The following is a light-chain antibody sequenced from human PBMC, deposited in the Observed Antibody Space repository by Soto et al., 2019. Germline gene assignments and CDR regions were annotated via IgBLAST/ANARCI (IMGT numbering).Light chain of an antibody. CDR2: EVS. J-gene: IGLJ3*02. V-gene: IGLV2-8*01. Sequence: QSALTQPPSASGSPGQSVTISCTGTSSDVGAYKYVSWYQQYPGKAPKLMIYEVSKRPSGVPDRFSGSKSGNTASLTVSGLQDDDEADYYCTSYVGSNIWVFGGGTKVTVL. CDR3: TSYVGSNIWV. CDR1: SSDVGAYKY.